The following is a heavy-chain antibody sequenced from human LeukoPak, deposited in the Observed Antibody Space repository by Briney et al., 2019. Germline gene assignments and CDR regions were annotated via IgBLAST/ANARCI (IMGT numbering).Heavy chain of an antibody. CDR3: AREPTKEYSGNYYFDY. CDR1: GFTVSNPY. J-gene: IGHJ4*02. D-gene: IGHD1-26*01. V-gene: IGHV3-53*01. CDR2: IYSGGST. Sequence: GGSLRLSCAASGFTVSNPYMNWFRRAQGKGLGWLSIIYSGGSTSYADSVKGRFTISRDNSKNTVYLQMNSLRVEDTAVYYCAREPTKEYSGNYYFDYWGRGTLVTVSS.